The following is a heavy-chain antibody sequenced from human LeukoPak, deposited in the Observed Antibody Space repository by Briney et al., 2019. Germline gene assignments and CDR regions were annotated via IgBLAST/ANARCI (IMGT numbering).Heavy chain of an antibody. CDR1: GYTFINYY. V-gene: IGHV1-46*01. CDR2: INPSGASA. J-gene: IGHJ4*02. Sequence: ASVKVSCKASGYTFINYYIHWVRQAPGQGLEWMGIINPSGASASYAQKFRGRVNMTRDTSTSTVYMALSSLRTEDTAVYYCARDVDYCDYELRYWGQGTLVTVSS. CDR3: ARDVDYCDYELRY. D-gene: IGHD4-17*01.